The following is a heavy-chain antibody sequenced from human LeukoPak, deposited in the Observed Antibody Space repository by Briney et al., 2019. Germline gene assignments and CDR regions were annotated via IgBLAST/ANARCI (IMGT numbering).Heavy chain of an antibody. J-gene: IGHJ4*02. V-gene: IGHV1-2*02. Sequence: ASVKVSCKASGYTFTSYAMNWVRQAPGQGLEWMGWINPNSGGTNYAQKFQGRVTMTRDTSISTAYMELSRLRSDDTAVYYCARGTVAVSPFDYWGQGTLVTVSS. CDR1: GYTFTSYA. CDR3: ARGTVAVSPFDY. CDR2: INPNSGGT. D-gene: IGHD6-19*01.